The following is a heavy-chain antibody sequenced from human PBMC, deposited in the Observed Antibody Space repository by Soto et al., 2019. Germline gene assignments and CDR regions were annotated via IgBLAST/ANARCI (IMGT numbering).Heavy chain of an antibody. Sequence: PSETLSLTCTVSGGSIKNYYWSWIRQSPGKGLEYIGYIYYSGSTNYNPSLKSRVTISVDTSKMQFSLRLSSVTAADTAVYYCARAPFVAAPVDVWGPGTTVPVSS. V-gene: IGHV4-59*01. J-gene: IGHJ6*02. CDR1: GGSIKNYY. CDR2: IYYSGST. CDR3: ARAPFVAAPVDV. D-gene: IGHD6-13*01.